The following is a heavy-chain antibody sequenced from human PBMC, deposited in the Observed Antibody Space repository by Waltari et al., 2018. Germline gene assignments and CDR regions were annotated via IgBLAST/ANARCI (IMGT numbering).Heavy chain of an antibody. CDR1: GFTFDDFA. CDR3: VKEAAGYDSLIANGLDV. Sequence: EVQLEESGGGVVQPGGSLRLSCAASGFTFDDFAMHWVRQAPGKGLECCSLITWDGGSTYYADSVKGRFAISRDNGKDFLYLQMNSLRPEDTALYYCVKEAAGYDSLIANGLDVWGQGTTVTVSS. CDR2: ITWDGGST. V-gene: IGHV3-43D*04. D-gene: IGHD3-9*01. J-gene: IGHJ6*02.